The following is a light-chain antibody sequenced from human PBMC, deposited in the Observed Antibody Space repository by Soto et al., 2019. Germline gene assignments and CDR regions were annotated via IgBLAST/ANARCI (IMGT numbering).Light chain of an antibody. J-gene: IGKJ1*01. V-gene: IGKV1-27*01. CDR1: QSISSW. CDR3: QKYDRTPWT. CDR2: GAS. Sequence: DIQMTQSPSTLSASVGNRVTVTCRASQSISSWLAWYQQKAGKAPKLLIYGASTLQSGVPSRFSGSGSGTDFTLTISSLQPEDVATYYCQKYDRTPWTVGQGTKVDIK.